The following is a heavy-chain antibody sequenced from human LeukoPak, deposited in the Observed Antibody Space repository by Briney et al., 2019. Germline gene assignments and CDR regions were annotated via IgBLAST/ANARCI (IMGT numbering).Heavy chain of an antibody. D-gene: IGHD3-10*01. J-gene: IGHJ5*02. CDR1: RFTFSSYS. CDR3: ARDKTMVRGGPFDP. CDR2: ISSSSSYI. Sequence: PGGSLRLSCAASRFTFSSYSMNWVRQAPGKGLEWVSSISSSSSYIYYADSVKGRFTISRDNAKNSLYLQMNSLRAEDTAVYYCARDKTMVRGGPFDPWGQGTLVTVSS. V-gene: IGHV3-21*01.